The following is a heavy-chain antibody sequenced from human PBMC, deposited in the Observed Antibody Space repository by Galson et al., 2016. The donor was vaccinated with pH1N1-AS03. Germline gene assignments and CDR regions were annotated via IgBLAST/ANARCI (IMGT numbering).Heavy chain of an antibody. CDR1: GLTLSTYA. CDR3: VTGGNNFGHEY. D-gene: IGHD5-18*01. J-gene: IGHJ4*01. V-gene: IGHV3-15*01. CDR2: IKSKTDGGTT. Sequence: SLRLSCAASGLTLSTYAMHWVRQAPGEGLEWVGRIKSKTDGGTTEYAAPVKGRFTISRDDSRDTLHLQMNSLKTEDSALYYCVTGGNNFGHEYWGQGTLVTVSS.